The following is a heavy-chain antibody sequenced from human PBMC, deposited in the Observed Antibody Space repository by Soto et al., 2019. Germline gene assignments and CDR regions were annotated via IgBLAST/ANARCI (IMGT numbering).Heavy chain of an antibody. Sequence: SVKVSCKAPGGTFSSYAISWVRQAPGQGLEWMGGIIPIFGTANYAQKFQGRVTITADESTSTAYMELSSLRSEDTAVYYCARDMTPSMIVVVITAAPRYYYGMDVWGQGTTVTVSS. CDR1: GGTFSSYA. CDR2: IIPIFGTA. D-gene: IGHD3-22*01. J-gene: IGHJ6*02. CDR3: ARDMTPSMIVVVITAAPRYYYGMDV. V-gene: IGHV1-69*13.